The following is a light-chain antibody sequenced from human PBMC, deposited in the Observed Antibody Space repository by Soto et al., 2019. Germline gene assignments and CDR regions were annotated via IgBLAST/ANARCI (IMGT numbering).Light chain of an antibody. Sequence: EIVLTQSPATLSLSPGERATLSCRASQSVSRNLAWYQQRPGQAPRLLIYDSSNRATGIPARFSGSGSGTDFTLSISSLEPEDFAVYYCQQRSNWPSLSFGGGTKVEIK. CDR3: QQRSNWPSLS. V-gene: IGKV3-11*01. CDR1: QSVSRN. CDR2: DSS. J-gene: IGKJ4*01.